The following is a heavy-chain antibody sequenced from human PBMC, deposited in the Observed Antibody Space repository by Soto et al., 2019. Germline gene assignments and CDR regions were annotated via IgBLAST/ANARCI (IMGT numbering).Heavy chain of an antibody. Sequence: QVQLVESGGGVVQPGRSLRLSCAASGFTFSSYGMHWVRQAPGKGLEWVTVISYDGKVAYYADSVKGRFTISRENSKNTPYLQMNSLRIEDTAMYYCAKEGPITNWYFDYWGQGTLVTVSS. CDR2: ISYDGKVA. V-gene: IGHV3-30*18. CDR1: GFTFSSYG. CDR3: AKEGPITNWYFDY. J-gene: IGHJ4*02. D-gene: IGHD1-1*01.